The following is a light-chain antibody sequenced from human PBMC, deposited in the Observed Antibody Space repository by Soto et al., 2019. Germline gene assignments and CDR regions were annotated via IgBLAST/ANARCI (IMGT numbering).Light chain of an antibody. J-gene: IGLJ1*01. Sequence: QSVLTQPPSVSAAPGQKVTISCSGTSSNIENNFVSWYQQLPGTAPKLLIYDNNYRPSGIPDRFSGSKSGTSATLGITGLQTGDEADYYCGSWDSSLSAYVFGTGTKVTVL. V-gene: IGLV1-51*01. CDR2: DNN. CDR3: GSWDSSLSAYV. CDR1: SSNIENNF.